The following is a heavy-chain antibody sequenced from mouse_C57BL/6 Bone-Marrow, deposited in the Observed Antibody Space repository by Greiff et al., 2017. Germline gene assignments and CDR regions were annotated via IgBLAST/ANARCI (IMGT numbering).Heavy chain of an antibody. J-gene: IGHJ2*01. Sequence: EAQLQQSVAELVRPGASGKLSCTASGFNIKNTYMHWVKQRPEQGLEWIGMIEPANGNTKYAPKFQGKATITADTSSNTAYLQLSSLTSEDTAIYYCASGYYGNYFDYWGQGTTLTVYS. D-gene: IGHD2-1*01. CDR3: ASGYYGNYFDY. CDR2: IEPANGNT. CDR1: GFNIKNTY. V-gene: IGHV14-3*01.